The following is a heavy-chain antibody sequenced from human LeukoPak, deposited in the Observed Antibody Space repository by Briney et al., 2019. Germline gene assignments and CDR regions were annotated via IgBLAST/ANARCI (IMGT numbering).Heavy chain of an antibody. CDR1: GFTFSSYG. CDR2: ISYDGSNK. V-gene: IGHV3-30*03. CDR3: ARVIPAAILGMDV. J-gene: IGHJ6*02. D-gene: IGHD2-2*02. Sequence: GGSLRLSCAASGFTFSSYGMHWVRQAPGKGLEWVAVISYDGSNKYYADSVKGRFTISRDNSKNTLYLQMNSLRAEDTAVYYCARVIPAAILGMDVWGQGTTVTVSS.